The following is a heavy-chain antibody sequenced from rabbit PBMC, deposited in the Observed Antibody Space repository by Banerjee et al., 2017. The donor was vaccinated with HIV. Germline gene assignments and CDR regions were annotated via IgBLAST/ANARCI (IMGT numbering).Heavy chain of an antibody. CDR1: GFTISSSYY. V-gene: IGHV1S40*01. CDR3: ARDAGYAGSNL. J-gene: IGHJ4*01. CDR2: IYAGSGST. Sequence: QSLEESGGDLVKPGASLTLTCTASGFTISSSYYMCWVRQAPGKGLEWIGCIYAGSGSTWYASWAKGRFTISKTSSTTVTLQMTSLTAADTATYFCARDAGYAGSNLWGQGTLVTVS. D-gene: IGHD4-2*01.